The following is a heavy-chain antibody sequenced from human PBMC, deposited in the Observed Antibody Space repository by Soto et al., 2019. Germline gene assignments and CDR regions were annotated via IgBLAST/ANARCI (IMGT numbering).Heavy chain of an antibody. CDR2: ISYDGSNK. V-gene: IGHV3-30-3*01. J-gene: IGHJ4*02. Sequence: GGSLRLSCAASGFPFSSYTMHWVRQAPGKGLEWVAVISYDGSNKYYADSVEGRFTISRDNSKNTLYLQMNSLRAEDTAVYYCARDRGGSSSWSQFDYWGQGTPVTVSS. D-gene: IGHD6-13*01. CDR1: GFPFSSYT. CDR3: ARDRGGSSSWSQFDY.